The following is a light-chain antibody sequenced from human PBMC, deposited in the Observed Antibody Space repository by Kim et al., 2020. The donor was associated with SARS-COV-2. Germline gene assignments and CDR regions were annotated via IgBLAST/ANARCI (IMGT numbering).Light chain of an antibody. J-gene: IGKJ1*01. Sequence: ASVGDRVTISCRASQTINIYVSWHQKKPGRAPNVLIYAASTLQSGVPSRFSGRGSGTDFTLTISSLQPEDSGFYYCQQTYSAPLTFGQGTKVEIK. CDR3: QQTYSAPLT. CDR2: AAS. V-gene: IGKV1-39*01. CDR1: QTINIY.